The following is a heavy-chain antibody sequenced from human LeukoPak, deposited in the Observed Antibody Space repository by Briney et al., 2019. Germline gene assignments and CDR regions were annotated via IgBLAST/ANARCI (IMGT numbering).Heavy chain of an antibody. D-gene: IGHD5-18*01. J-gene: IGHJ6*02. CDR1: GGTFSSYA. Sequence: ASVEVSCTASGGTFSSYAISWVRQAPGQGLEWMGRIIPILGIANYAQKFQGRVTITADKSTSTAYMELSSLRSEDTAVYYCARSLRTAMALYYYYGMDVWGQGTTVTVSS. CDR2: IIPILGIA. V-gene: IGHV1-69*04. CDR3: ARSLRTAMALYYYYGMDV.